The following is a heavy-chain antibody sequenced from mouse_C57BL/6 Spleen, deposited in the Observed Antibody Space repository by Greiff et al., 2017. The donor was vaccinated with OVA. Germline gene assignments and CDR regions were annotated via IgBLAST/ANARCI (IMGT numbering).Heavy chain of an antibody. CDR1: GFSLTSYG. D-gene: IGHD2-3*01. Sequence: VKLQESGPGLVQPSQSLSITCTVSGFSLTSYGVHWVRQSPGKGLEWLGVIWSGGSTDYNAAFISRLSISNDNSKSQVFFKMNSLQADDTAIYYSARNSDGYYRYFDVWGTGTSVTVSS. CDR3: ARNSDGYYRYFDV. J-gene: IGHJ1*03. V-gene: IGHV2-2*01. CDR2: IWSGGST.